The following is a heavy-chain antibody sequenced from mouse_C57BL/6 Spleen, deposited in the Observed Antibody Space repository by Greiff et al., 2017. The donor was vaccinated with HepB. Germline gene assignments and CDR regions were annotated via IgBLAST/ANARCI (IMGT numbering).Heavy chain of an antibody. CDR2: IWSGGST. CDR1: GFSLTSYG. D-gene: IGHD4-1*01. J-gene: IGHJ2*01. V-gene: IGHV2-2*01. Sequence: VQLQESGPGLVQPSQSLSITCTVSGFSLTSYGVHWVRQSPGKGLEWLGVIWSGGSTDYNAAFISRLSISKDNSKSQVFFKMNSLQADDTAIYYCARGELTGTLDYWGQGTTLTVSS. CDR3: ARGELTGTLDY.